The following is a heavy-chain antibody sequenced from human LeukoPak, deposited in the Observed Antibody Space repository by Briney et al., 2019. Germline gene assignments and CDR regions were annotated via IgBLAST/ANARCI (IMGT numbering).Heavy chain of an antibody. J-gene: IGHJ6*04. V-gene: IGHV3-30*02. CDR3: AKTGMLRRVGYLDV. D-gene: IGHD1-1*01. CDR2: IRYDGSNK. CDR1: GFTFSSYE. Sequence: GGSLRLSCAASGFTFSSYEMNWVRQAPGKGLEWVAFIRYDGSNKYYADSVKGRFPISRDNSKNTLYLQMNSLRVEDTAVYYCAKTGMLRRVGYLDVWGKGTAVIVSS.